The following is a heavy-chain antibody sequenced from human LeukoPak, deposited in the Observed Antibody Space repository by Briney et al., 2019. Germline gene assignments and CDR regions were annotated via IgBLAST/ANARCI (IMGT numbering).Heavy chain of an antibody. CDR2: INPNTGGT. Sequence: ASVKVSCTASGYTFTGYYFHWVRQAPGQGLEWMGWINPNTGGTNYAQRFQGRVTLTWDTSISTAYMELNRLTPDDTAVYYCAASDGHIKAGYYYYMDVWGKGTSVTVSS. CDR3: AASDGHIKAGYYYYMDV. J-gene: IGHJ6*03. D-gene: IGHD3-10*01. CDR1: GYTFTGYY. V-gene: IGHV1-2*02.